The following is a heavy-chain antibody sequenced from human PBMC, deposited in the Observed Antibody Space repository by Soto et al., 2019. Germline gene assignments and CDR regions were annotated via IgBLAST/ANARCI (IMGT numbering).Heavy chain of an antibody. J-gene: IGHJ4*02. CDR2: LSGSGTTA. D-gene: IGHD6-19*01. Sequence: ESGGGLVQPGGSLRLSCAASGFTFSRYAMSWVRQAPGKGPEWVSTLSGSGTTAYYADSVKGRFTMSRDNSKNILYLQMHSLRVEDTAVYYCSKDLGISVAADDYWGQGTLVTVSS. CDR1: GFTFSRYA. CDR3: SKDLGISVAADDY. V-gene: IGHV3-23*01.